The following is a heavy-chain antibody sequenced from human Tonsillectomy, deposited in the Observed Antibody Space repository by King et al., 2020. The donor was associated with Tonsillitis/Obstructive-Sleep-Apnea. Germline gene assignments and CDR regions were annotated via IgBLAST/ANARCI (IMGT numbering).Heavy chain of an antibody. CDR3: TSYIAAAGTVAFDI. V-gene: IGHV3-73*02. J-gene: IGHJ3*02. D-gene: IGHD6-13*01. CDR1: GFTFSGSA. CDR2: IRSKANSYAT. Sequence: VQLVESGGGLVQPGGSLKLSCAASGFTFSGSAMHWVRQASGKGLEWVGRIRSKANSYATAYAASVKGRFTISRDDSKNTAYLQMNSLKTEDTAVYYCTSYIAAAGTVAFDIWGQGKMVTVSS.